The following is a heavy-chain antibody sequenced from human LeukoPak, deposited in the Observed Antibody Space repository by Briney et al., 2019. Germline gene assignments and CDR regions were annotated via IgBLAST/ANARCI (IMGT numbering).Heavy chain of an antibody. Sequence: SQTLSLTCTVSGGSISSGSYYWSWIRQPAGKGLEWIGRIYTSGSTNYNPSLKSRVTISVDTSKNQFSLKLSSVTAADTAVYYCARETLSSGSGSYPLTFDYWGQGTLVTVSS. D-gene: IGHD3-10*01. CDR3: ARETLSSGSGSYPLTFDY. V-gene: IGHV4-61*02. CDR1: GGSISSGSYY. J-gene: IGHJ4*02. CDR2: IYTSGST.